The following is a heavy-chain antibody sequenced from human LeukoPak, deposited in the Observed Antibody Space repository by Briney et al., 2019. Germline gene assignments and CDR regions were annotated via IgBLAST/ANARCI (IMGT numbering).Heavy chain of an antibody. J-gene: IGHJ5*02. D-gene: IGHD6-25*01. Sequence: GGSLRLSCAASGFTLSSYAMSCVRHAPGKALEGVSAISGSGGSTYYAAAVKGRFTISRNNSKNTLYLQMNSLRAEDTVVYYCAQDQRAHWFDPWGQGTLVTVSS. V-gene: IGHV3-23*01. CDR1: GFTLSSYA. CDR2: ISGSGGST. CDR3: AQDQRAHWFDP.